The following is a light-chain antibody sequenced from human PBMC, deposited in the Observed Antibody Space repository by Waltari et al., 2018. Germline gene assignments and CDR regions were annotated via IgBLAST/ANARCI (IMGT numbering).Light chain of an antibody. J-gene: IGKJ4*01. V-gene: IGKV4-1*01. Sequence: DIVMTQSPDSMAVSLGERATIHCKSSQSVLYSSNNKNYLAWYQQKPGQPPKLLIYWASTRESGVPDLFSGSGSGTDFTLTISSLQAEDVAVYYCQQYYSTPPTFGGGTKVEIK. CDR2: WAS. CDR1: QSVLYSSNNKNY. CDR3: QQYYSTPPT.